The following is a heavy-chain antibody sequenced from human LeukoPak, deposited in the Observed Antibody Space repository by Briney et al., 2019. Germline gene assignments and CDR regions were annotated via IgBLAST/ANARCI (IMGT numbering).Heavy chain of an antibody. CDR3: GTSPSWGV. CDR1: GFTVINNY. D-gene: IGHD3-16*01. Sequence: PGGSLRLSCAASGFTVINNYMTWVRQAPGKGLEWVSAIYSGGTTHYADSVKGRFTISRDNSKNTLYLQMNSLRVDDTAVYYCGTSPSWGVWGKGTTVTVSS. J-gene: IGHJ6*04. V-gene: IGHV3-53*01. CDR2: IYSGGTT.